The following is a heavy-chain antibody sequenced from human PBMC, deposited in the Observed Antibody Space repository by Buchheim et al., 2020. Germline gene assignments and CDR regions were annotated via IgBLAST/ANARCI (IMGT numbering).Heavy chain of an antibody. V-gene: IGHV3-66*01. J-gene: IGHJ4*02. CDR3: ASRPDGDYPSFDF. CDR1: GFTVNNKY. D-gene: IGHD4-17*01. Sequence: EVHLVESGGDLVQPGESLRLSCAASGFTVNNKYMTWVRQAPGKGLECVSIIHGGGATNYAESVKGRFTISRDNSRKILYLHMNSLRVEDTPVYYCASRPDGDYPSFDFWGLGTL. CDR2: IHGGGAT.